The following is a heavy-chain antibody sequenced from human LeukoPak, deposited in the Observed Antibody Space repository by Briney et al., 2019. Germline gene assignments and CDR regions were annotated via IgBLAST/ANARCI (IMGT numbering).Heavy chain of an antibody. V-gene: IGHV3-30-3*01. Sequence: GRSLRLSCAASGFTFSSYAMHWVRQAPGKGLEWVAVISYDGSNKYYADSVKGRFTIPRDNSKNTLYLQMNSLRAEDTAVYYCARVRGEYYYDSSGESTFDYWGQGTLVTVSS. D-gene: IGHD3-22*01. CDR3: ARVRGEYYYDSSGESTFDY. J-gene: IGHJ4*02. CDR1: GFTFSSYA. CDR2: ISYDGSNK.